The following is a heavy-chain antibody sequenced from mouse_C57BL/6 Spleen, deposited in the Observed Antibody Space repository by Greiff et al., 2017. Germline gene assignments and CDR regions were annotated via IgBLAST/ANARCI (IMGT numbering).Heavy chain of an antibody. Sequence: QVQLQQSGAELVRPGTSVKLSCKASGYTFTSYWMHWVKQRPGQGLEWIGVIDPSDSYTNYNQKFKGKATLTVDTSSSTAYMQLSSLTSEDSAVYYCARRGVVAHYAMDYWGQGTSVTVSS. V-gene: IGHV1-59*01. CDR3: ARRGVVAHYAMDY. J-gene: IGHJ4*01. CDR1: GYTFTSYW. CDR2: IDPSDSYT. D-gene: IGHD1-1*01.